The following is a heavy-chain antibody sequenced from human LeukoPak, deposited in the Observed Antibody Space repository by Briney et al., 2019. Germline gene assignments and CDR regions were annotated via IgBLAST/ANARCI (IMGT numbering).Heavy chain of an antibody. V-gene: IGHV3-7*04. Sequence: GGSLRLSCAASGFTFSSYWMSWVRHAPGKGLEWVANIKQDGSEKYYVDSVKGRFTISRDNAKNSLYLQMNSLRAEDTAVYYCARGSGRLGHWYFDLWGRGTLVTVSS. CDR2: IKQDGSEK. CDR3: ARGSGRLGHWYFDL. D-gene: IGHD3-16*01. J-gene: IGHJ2*01. CDR1: GFTFSSYW.